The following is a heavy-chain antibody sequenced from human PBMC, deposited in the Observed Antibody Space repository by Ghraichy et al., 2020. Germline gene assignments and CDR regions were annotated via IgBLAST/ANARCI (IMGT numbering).Heavy chain of an antibody. V-gene: IGHV3-23*01. Sequence: GGSLRLSCAASGFTFTSYAMSWVRQAPGKGLEWVSGISGSDGSTYYADSVKGRFTISRDNSKNTLYLQVNSLRAEDTAVYYCATSQCGGDCYSFAYWGQGTLVTVSS. CDR2: ISGSDGST. D-gene: IGHD2-21*02. J-gene: IGHJ4*02. CDR1: GFTFTSYA. CDR3: ATSQCGGDCYSFAY.